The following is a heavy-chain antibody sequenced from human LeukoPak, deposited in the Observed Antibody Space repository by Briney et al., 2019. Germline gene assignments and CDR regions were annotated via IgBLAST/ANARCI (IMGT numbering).Heavy chain of an antibody. CDR1: GFTFSNAW. J-gene: IGHJ3*02. D-gene: IGHD4-17*01. CDR2: IKSKTDGGTT. CDR3: TTEGVTTVTTAAFDI. V-gene: IGHV3-15*01. Sequence: GGSLRLSCAASGFTFSNAWMSWVRQAPGKGLEWVGRIKSKTDGGTTDYAAPVKGRFTISRDDSKNTLYLQMNSLKTEDTAVYYCTTEGVTTVTTAAFDIWGQGTMVTVSS.